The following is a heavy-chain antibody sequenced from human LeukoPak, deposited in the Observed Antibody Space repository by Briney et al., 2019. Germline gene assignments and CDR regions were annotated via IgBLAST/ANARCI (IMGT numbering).Heavy chain of an antibody. CDR2: INHSGST. J-gene: IGHJ4*02. Sequence: PSETLSLTCAVYGGSFSGYYWSWIRQPPGKGLEWIGEINHSGSTNYNPSLKSRVTISVDTSKNQFSLKLSSVTAADTAVYYCARDSSGYDTLDYWGQGTLVTASS. CDR1: GGSFSGYY. V-gene: IGHV4-34*01. CDR3: ARDSSGYDTLDY. D-gene: IGHD3-22*01.